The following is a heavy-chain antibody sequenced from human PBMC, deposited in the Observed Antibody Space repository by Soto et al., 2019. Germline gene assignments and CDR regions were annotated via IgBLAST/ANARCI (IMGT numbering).Heavy chain of an antibody. CDR2: IWYDGSNK. V-gene: IGHV3-33*01. CDR1: GFTFSSYG. Sequence: PGGSLRLSCAASGFTFSSYGMHWVRQAPGKGLEWVAVIWYDGSNKYYADSVKGRFTISRDNSKNTLYLQMNSLRAEDTAVYYCARDRDYGSGSYNYGMDVWGQGTTVTVS. D-gene: IGHD3-10*01. J-gene: IGHJ6*02. CDR3: ARDRDYGSGSYNYGMDV.